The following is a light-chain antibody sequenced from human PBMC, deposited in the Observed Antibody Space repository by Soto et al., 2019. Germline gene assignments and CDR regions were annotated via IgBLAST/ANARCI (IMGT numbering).Light chain of an antibody. J-gene: IGKJ1*01. Sequence: QSPDTLSLSPGERATLSCRAGQSVSSSYLAWYQQKPGQAPRLLFYGASTRATGLPARFSGTGSGTEFTLTINSLQAEDSAVYYCQQYYNWPRTFGQGTKVDIK. CDR3: QQYYNWPRT. CDR2: GAS. V-gene: IGKV3-15*01. CDR1: QSVSSSY.